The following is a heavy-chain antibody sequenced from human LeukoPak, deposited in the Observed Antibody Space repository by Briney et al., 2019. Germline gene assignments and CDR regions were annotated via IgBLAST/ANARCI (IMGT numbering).Heavy chain of an antibody. J-gene: IGHJ4*02. CDR1: GGSISSGDYY. Sequence: SETLSLTCTVSGGSISSGDYYWSWIRQPPGKGLEWIGYIYYSGSTYYNPSLKSRVTISVDTSKNQFSLKLSSVTAADTAVYYCASSREEVTTSPYFDYWGQGTLVTVS. D-gene: IGHD4-17*01. V-gene: IGHV4-30-4*08. CDR2: IYYSGST. CDR3: ASSREEVTTSPYFDY.